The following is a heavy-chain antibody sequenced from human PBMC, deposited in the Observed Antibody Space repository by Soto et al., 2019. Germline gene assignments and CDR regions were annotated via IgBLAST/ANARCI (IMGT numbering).Heavy chain of an antibody. CDR1: GYTFTSHD. V-gene: IGHV1-8*01. D-gene: IGHD6-6*01. Sequence: QVQLVQSGTEVKTPGASVKVSCKASGYTFTSHDINWVRQATGQGLEWMGWLNPYNGKTAYAQRFQGRVTMTWNATTGTVYLELSSLRSEDTAMYYCARVSSIAARRSFDPWGQGTLVTVSS. J-gene: IGHJ5*02. CDR2: LNPYNGKT. CDR3: ARVSSIAARRSFDP.